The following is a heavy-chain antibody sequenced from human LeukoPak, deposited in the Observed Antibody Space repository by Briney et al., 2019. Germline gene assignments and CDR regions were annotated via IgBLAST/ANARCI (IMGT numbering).Heavy chain of an antibody. V-gene: IGHV1-18*01. D-gene: IGHD4-17*01. CDR3: ARADYGDALDY. J-gene: IGHJ4*02. CDR2: ISAYNGNT. Sequence: WMGWISAYNGNTNYAQKLQGRVTMATDTSTSTAYMELRSLRSDDTAVYYCARADYGDALDYWGQGTLVTVSS.